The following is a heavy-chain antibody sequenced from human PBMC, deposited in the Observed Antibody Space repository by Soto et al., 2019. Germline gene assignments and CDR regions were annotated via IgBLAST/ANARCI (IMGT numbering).Heavy chain of an antibody. D-gene: IGHD4-4*01. Sequence: EVQLVESGGGLVQPGGSLRLSCAASGFTVSSNYMSWVRQAPGKGLEWVSVIYSGGSTYYADSVKGRFTISRDNSKNTLYLQMNSLRAEDTAVYYCARGGDYSNYVSGYSYFVYWGQGTLVTVSS. CDR2: IYSGGST. CDR3: ARGGDYSNYVSGYSYFVY. CDR1: GFTVSSNY. J-gene: IGHJ4*02. V-gene: IGHV3-66*01.